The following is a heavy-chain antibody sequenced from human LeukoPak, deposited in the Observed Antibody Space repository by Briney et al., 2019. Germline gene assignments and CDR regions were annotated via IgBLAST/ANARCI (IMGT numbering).Heavy chain of an antibody. J-gene: IGHJ4*02. CDR3: ARLSLSPDGDFGY. CDR1: GYSFTSYW. CDR2: IYPGDSDN. Sequence: GESLKISCKGSGYSFTSYWIGWVRQMPGKGLEWMGIIYPGDSDNRYSPSFRGQVTISADKSITTAYLQWSSLKASDTAMYYCARLSLSPDGDFGYWGQGTLVTVSS. D-gene: IGHD3-16*01. V-gene: IGHV5-51*01.